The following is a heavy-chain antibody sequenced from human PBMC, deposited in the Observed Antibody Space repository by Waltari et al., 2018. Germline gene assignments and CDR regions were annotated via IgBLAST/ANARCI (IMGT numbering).Heavy chain of an antibody. J-gene: IGHJ4*02. CDR2: INPDGGEK. CDR3: ARGRYCSGGNCYFDY. V-gene: IGHV3-7*01. Sequence: EEYLVESGGGLVQPGGSLRLRCNVPGLILNGSWMTWVRQAPGKGLEWVATINPDGGEKYYVDPVKGRFTISRDNAKYLLFLQVSSLRVEDMAVYYCARGRYCSGGNCYFDYWGQGTQVTVSS. CDR1: GLILNGSW. D-gene: IGHD2-15*01.